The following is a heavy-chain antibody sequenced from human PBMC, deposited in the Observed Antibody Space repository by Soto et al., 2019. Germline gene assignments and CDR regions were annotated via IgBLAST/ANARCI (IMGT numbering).Heavy chain of an antibody. J-gene: IGHJ3*01. Sequence: EVHLVESEGGLVQPGGSLRLSCAASGFTFSYYWMHWVRQAPGQGLVWVSRIHSDGSSTTYADSVKGRFTISRDNAKNTLYLQMNSLRAEDTAVYYCARGDRGAFDLWGQGTMVTVSS. CDR2: IHSDGSST. V-gene: IGHV3-74*01. CDR3: ARGDRGAFDL. CDR1: GFTFSYYW. D-gene: IGHD2-21*02.